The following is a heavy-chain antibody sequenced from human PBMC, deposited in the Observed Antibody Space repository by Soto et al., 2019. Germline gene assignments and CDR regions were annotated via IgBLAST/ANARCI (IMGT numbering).Heavy chain of an antibody. CDR1: GGSISSGGYY. CDR3: ARDIHDIGTSYHGGYYYYVMDV. V-gene: IGHV4-31*03. CDR2: IYYSGST. D-gene: IGHD3-9*01. J-gene: IGHJ6*02. Sequence: SETLSLTCTVSGGTVSGGSISSGGYYWSWIRQYPGKDLEWIGHIYYSGSTYYSPSLKSRVSISLDTPKNQFSLKMTSVTAADTAVYYCARDIHDIGTSYHGGYYYYVMDVWGQGTTVTVSS.